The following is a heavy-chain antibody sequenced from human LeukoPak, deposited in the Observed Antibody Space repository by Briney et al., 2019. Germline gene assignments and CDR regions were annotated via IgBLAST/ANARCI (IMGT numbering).Heavy chain of an antibody. J-gene: IGHJ4*02. D-gene: IGHD5-12*01. CDR2: IYYSGST. V-gene: IGHV4-39*01. CDR3: ARQDRYAPYSGYGHFDY. CDR1: GGSISSSSYY. Sequence: SETLSLTCTVSGGSISSSSYYWGWIRQPPGKGLEWIGSIYYSGSTYYNPSLKSRVTISVDTSKNQFSLKLSSVTAADTAVYYCARQDRYAPYSGYGHFDYWGQGTLVTVSS.